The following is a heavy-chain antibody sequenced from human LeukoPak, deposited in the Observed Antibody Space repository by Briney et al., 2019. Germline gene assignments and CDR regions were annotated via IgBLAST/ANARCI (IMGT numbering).Heavy chain of an antibody. CDR1: GFTFSSYA. CDR3: ALSSAVTYYFDY. CDR2: ISGSGGST. Sequence: GGSLRLSCAASGFTFSSYAMSWVRQASGKGLEWVSAISGSGGSTYYADSVKGRFTISRDNSKNTLYLQMNSLRAEDTAVYYCALSSAVTYYFDYWGQGTLVTVSS. D-gene: IGHD6-19*01. V-gene: IGHV3-23*01. J-gene: IGHJ4*02.